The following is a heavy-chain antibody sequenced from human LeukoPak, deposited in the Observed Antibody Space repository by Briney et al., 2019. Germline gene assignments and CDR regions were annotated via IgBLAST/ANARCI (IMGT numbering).Heavy chain of an antibody. J-gene: IGHJ4*02. V-gene: IGHV3-48*01. CDR3: AKDSDSTSSYYDGVTTFDY. D-gene: IGHD3-22*01. CDR2: ISSSSSTI. CDR1: GFTFSSYS. Sequence: PGGSLRLSCAASGFTFSSYSMNWVRQAPGKGLEWVSYISSSSSTIYYADSVKGRFTISRDNAKNSLYLQMNSLRAEDTAVYYCAKDSDSTSSYYDGVTTFDYWGQGTLVTVSS.